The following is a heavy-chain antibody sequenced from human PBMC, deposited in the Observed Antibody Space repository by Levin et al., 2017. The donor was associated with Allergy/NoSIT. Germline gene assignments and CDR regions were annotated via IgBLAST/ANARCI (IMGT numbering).Heavy chain of an antibody. D-gene: IGHD2/OR15-2a*01. CDR3: ATLDYYYSTIHYSLTGNDAFDI. CDR1: GFNFEDYA. CDR2: ISWDSDST. J-gene: IGHJ3*02. Sequence: GGSLRLSCEASGFNFEDYAMHWVRQAPGKGLEWVSGISWDSDSTGYADSVKGRFTISRDNAKSSLFLQMNSLRPEDTALYYCATLDYYYSTIHYSLTGNDAFDIWGQGTMVTVSS. V-gene: IGHV3-9*01.